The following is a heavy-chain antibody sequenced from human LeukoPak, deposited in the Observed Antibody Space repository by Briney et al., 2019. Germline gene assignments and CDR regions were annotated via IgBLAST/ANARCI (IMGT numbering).Heavy chain of an antibody. CDR3: ARGTFKDGLDV. D-gene: IGHD2/OR15-2a*01. CDR2: THSSGSI. V-gene: IGHV4-4*07. Sequence: ASETLSLTCTVSGGSISIFYWSWIRQPAGRGLDWIGRTHSSGSINHNPSLKSRVTLSVDTSKNQFSLKLTSVAAADTAVYYCARGTFKDGLDVWGQGTTVTVSS. J-gene: IGHJ6*02. CDR1: GGSISIFY.